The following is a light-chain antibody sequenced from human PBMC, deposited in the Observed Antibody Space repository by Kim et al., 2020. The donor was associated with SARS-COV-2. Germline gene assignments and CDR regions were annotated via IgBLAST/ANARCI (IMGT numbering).Light chain of an antibody. CDR1: QDVSGF. CDR2: DAS. J-gene: IGKJ5*01. CDR3: QRSSWPIT. Sequence: SLSPGEEATLSCRSSQDVSGFLAWYQQRPGQAPRLLIYDASNRATGSPARFRGSGSGTDFTLTISTLEPEDFATYYCQRSSWPITFGQGTRLEIK. V-gene: IGKV3-11*01.